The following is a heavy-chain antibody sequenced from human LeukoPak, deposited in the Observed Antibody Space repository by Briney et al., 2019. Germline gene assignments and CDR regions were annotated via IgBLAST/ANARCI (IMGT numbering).Heavy chain of an antibody. Sequence: GESLKIFCKGSGYSFTSYWISWVRQMPGKALEWMGRIDPSDSYTNYSPSFQGHVTISADKSISTAYLRWSSLKASDTAMYYCARLRYCSGGSCYHYFDYWGQGTLVTVSS. J-gene: IGHJ4*02. V-gene: IGHV5-10-1*01. CDR3: ARLRYCSGGSCYHYFDY. CDR2: IDPSDSYT. CDR1: GYSFTSYW. D-gene: IGHD2-15*01.